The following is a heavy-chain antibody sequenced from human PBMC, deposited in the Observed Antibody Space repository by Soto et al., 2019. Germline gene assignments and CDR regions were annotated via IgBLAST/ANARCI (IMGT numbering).Heavy chain of an antibody. Sequence: DVQLVESGGGLVQPGGSLRLSCAASGFTFRNYWMSWVRQAPGKGLEWVATIGQDGSEKYYVGSVRGRFTISRDNAENSLYLQMNSLRAEDTAVYYCSRRGTYGGRYYFDYWGQGTLVTVSS. CDR2: IGQDGSEK. CDR3: SRRGTYGGRYYFDY. V-gene: IGHV3-7*01. J-gene: IGHJ4*02. D-gene: IGHD2-21*01. CDR1: GFTFRNYW.